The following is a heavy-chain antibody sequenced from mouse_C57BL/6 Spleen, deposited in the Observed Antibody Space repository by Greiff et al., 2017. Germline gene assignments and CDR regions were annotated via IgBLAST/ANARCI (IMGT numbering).Heavy chain of an antibody. Sequence: QVQLKESGPGLVAPSQSLSITCTVSGFSLTSYGVHWVRQPPGQGLEWLVVIWSDGSTTYNSALKSRLSISKDNSKSQVFLNMNSLQPDDTAMYYCARHDLYDGYLAYWGQGTTLTVSS. CDR2: IWSDGST. D-gene: IGHD2-3*01. J-gene: IGHJ2*01. CDR3: ARHDLYDGYLAY. CDR1: GFSLTSYG. V-gene: IGHV2-6-1*01.